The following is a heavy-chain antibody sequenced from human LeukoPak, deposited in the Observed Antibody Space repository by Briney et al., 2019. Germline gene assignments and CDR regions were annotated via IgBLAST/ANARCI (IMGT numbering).Heavy chain of an antibody. CDR2: ISGNGHNT. CDR3: AKAEDYNTWSGPPEY. D-gene: IGHD3-10*01. Sequence: PGGSLRLSCAASGFTFSYYAMTWVRQAPGKGLEWVSTISGNGHNTYYADSVEGRFTISRDNSKNTAYLQMNSLRVEDTATYYCAKAEDYNTWSGPPEYWGQGTLVTVSS. J-gene: IGHJ4*02. CDR1: GFTFSYYA. V-gene: IGHV3-23*01.